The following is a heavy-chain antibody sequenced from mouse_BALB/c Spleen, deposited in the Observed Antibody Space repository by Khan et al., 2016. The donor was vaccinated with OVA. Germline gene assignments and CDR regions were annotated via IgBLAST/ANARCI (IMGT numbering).Heavy chain of an antibody. CDR3: ARTARIKY. CDR2: ISYSGST. Sequence: EVELVESGPGLVKPSQSLSLTCTVTGYSITSGYGWNWIRQFPGNKLEWMGYISYSGSTNYNPSLKSRISITRDPSKNQFFLQLNSVTTEDTATYYCARTARIKYWGQGTTLTVSS. J-gene: IGHJ2*01. D-gene: IGHD1-2*01. CDR1: GYSITSGYG. V-gene: IGHV3-2*02.